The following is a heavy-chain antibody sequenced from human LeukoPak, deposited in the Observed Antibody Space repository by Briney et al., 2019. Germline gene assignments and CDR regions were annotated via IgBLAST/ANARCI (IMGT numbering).Heavy chain of an antibody. V-gene: IGHV4-4*07. CDR1: GGSISSYY. Sequence: PSETLSLTCTVSGGSISSYYWSWIRQPAGKGLEWIGRIYTSGSTNYTPSLKSRVTMSVDTSKNQFSLKLSSVTAADTAVYYCARASGYYYDSSGRRAFDIWSQGTMVTVSS. D-gene: IGHD3-22*01. CDR3: ARASGYYYDSSGRRAFDI. J-gene: IGHJ3*02. CDR2: IYTSGST.